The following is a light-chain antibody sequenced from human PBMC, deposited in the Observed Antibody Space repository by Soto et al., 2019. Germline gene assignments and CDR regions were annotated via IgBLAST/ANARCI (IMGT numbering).Light chain of an antibody. CDR2: DVT. J-gene: IGLJ1*01. CDR1: SSDVGGYIY. V-gene: IGLV2-14*01. Sequence: QSVLTQAASVSGSPGQSITISCTGTSSDVGGYIYVAGYQQHPGKAPKLMIYDVTSRPSGVSYRFSGSKSGNPASLTISGLQAEDDADYYCSSYTTSRSYVFGTGTKVTVL. CDR3: SSYTTSRSYV.